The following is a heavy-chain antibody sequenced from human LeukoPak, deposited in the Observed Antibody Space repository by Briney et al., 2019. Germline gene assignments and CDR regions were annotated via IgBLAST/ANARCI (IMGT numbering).Heavy chain of an antibody. J-gene: IGHJ5*02. Sequence: PETLSLTCAVYGGSFSGYYWNWIRQPPGKGLEWIGEINHSGSTNYNPSLKSRVTISVDTSKNQFSLKLSSVTAADTAVYYCARAGDGSGSYYEPWGQGTLVTVSS. CDR2: INHSGST. V-gene: IGHV4-34*01. D-gene: IGHD3-10*01. CDR1: GGSFSGYY. CDR3: ARAGDGSGSYYEP.